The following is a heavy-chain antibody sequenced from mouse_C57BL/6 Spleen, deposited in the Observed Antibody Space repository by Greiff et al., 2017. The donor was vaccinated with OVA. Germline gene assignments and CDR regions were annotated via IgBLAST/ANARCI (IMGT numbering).Heavy chain of an antibody. J-gene: IGHJ3*01. CDR1: GFTFSDYG. D-gene: IGHD2-1*01. CDR3: ACHYYGNYDWFAF. CDR2: ISSGSSTI. V-gene: IGHV5-17*01. Sequence: EVKLVESGGGLVKPGGTLKLTCAVSGFTFSDYGMHWVRQAPEKGLEWVAYISSGSSTIYYADTVQGRFTIARDNAKNTLFLQMTSVRAEDTAMYYCACHYYGNYDWFAFWGQGTMVTVSA.